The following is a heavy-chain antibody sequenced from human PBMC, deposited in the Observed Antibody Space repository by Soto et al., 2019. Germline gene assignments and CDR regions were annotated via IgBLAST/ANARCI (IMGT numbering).Heavy chain of an antibody. CDR1: GFTFRSFT. CDR3: TSDASRDSSARGWFDP. Sequence: VGSLRLSCAASGFTFRSFTMNWVRQAPGKGLEWVSTISSNSAYIYYTDALRGRFTISRDNAKNSLHLQMNSLRAEDTAVYYCTSDASRDSSARGWFDPWGPGTLVTVSS. D-gene: IGHD6-13*01. V-gene: IGHV3-21*01. J-gene: IGHJ5*02. CDR2: ISSNSAYI.